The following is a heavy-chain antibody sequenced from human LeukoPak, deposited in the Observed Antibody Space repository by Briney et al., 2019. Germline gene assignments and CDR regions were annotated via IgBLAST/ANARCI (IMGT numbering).Heavy chain of an antibody. V-gene: IGHV4-4*07. CDR3: ARGYYYDSSGYYYPPSG. CDR1: GGSISNDY. CDR2: IYTSGST. J-gene: IGHJ4*02. Sequence: NPSETLSLTCTVSGGSISNDYWSRIRQPAGKGLEWIGRIYTSGSTNYNPSLKSRVTISVDTSKNQFSLKLSSVTAADTAVYYCARGYYYDSSGYYYPPSGWGQGTLVTISS. D-gene: IGHD3-22*01.